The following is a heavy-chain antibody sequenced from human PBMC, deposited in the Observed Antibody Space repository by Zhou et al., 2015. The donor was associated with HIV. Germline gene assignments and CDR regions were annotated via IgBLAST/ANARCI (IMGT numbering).Heavy chain of an antibody. J-gene: IGHJ3*02. D-gene: IGHD2-2*01. CDR2: IIPIFGTA. Sequence: QVHLVQSGAEVKKPGASVKVSCKASGYTFTDYYIHWVRQAPGQGLEWMGGIIPIFGTANYAQKFQGRVTITADESTSTAYMELSSLRSEDTAVYYCAREDPVIVVVPAARIAAFDIWGQGTMVTVSS. CDR3: AREDPVIVVVPAARIAAFDI. CDR1: GYTFTDYY. V-gene: IGHV1-69*01.